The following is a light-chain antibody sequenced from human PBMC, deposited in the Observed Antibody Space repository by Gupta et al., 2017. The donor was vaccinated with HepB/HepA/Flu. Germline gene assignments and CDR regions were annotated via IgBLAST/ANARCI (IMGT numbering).Light chain of an antibody. J-gene: IGLJ3*02. CDR3: LLYFGGTQSWV. CDR1: TGAVTSRYY. V-gene: IGLV7-43*01. Sequence: QTVVTQERSLTVSPGRTVTLTCASSTGAVTSRYYPNWFQQKPGQAPRVLIYSTSNKHSWTPARFSGSLLGGKAALTLSGVQPEDEAEYYCLLYFGGTQSWVFGGGTKLTVL. CDR2: STS.